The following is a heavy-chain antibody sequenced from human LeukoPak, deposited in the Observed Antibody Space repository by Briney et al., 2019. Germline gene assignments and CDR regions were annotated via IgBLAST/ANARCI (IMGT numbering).Heavy chain of an antibody. CDR3: ARALKLAVRVLFDY. Sequence: PGGSLRLSCAASGFTFDNHVMSWVRQAPGQGLEWVSSISIRGETTYYTDSVKGRFIISRDNSKNTLVLQMNSLRAEDTAVYYCARALKLAVRVLFDYWGQGTLVTVSS. CDR2: ISIRGETT. D-gene: IGHD6-19*01. CDR1: GFTFDNHV. V-gene: IGHV3-23*01. J-gene: IGHJ4*02.